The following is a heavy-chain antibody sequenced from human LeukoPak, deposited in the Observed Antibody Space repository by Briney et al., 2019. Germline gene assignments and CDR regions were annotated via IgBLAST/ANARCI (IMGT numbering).Heavy chain of an antibody. J-gene: IGHJ4*02. Sequence: GGSLRLSCAASGFIVSTNYMSWVRQAPGKGLEWVSVLYSDGTTYYADSVKGRFTISRDNSKNSLFPQMNNVRAEDTAMYYCASAAYDSNGYTANHDYWGQGTLVTVSS. V-gene: IGHV3-53*01. D-gene: IGHD3-22*01. CDR3: ASAAYDSNGYTANHDY. CDR1: GFIVSTNY. CDR2: LYSDGTT.